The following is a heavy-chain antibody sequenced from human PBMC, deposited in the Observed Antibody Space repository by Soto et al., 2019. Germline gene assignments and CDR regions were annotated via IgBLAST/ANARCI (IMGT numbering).Heavy chain of an antibody. CDR2: INHVGGT. V-gene: IGHV4-34*01. J-gene: IGHJ5*02. CDR1: GGFLSEAY. CDR3: VRIRYQLPSSVLWLDP. Sequence: SEALSLTCAVYGGFLSEAYWTWIRQPRGKGLEWIGEINHVGGTNYNPSLKSRVTMSVDTSQNQFSLRLISVTAADTAMYFCVRIRYQLPSSVLWLDPWGQGTPVTVS. D-gene: IGHD3-16*01.